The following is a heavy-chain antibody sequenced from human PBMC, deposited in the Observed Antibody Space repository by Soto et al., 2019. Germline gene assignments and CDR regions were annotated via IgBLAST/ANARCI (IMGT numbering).Heavy chain of an antibody. V-gene: IGHV4-31*03. D-gene: IGHD4-4*01. CDR3: ALRYDYRYY. CDR2: IYYSGST. Sequence: SETLSLTCTVSGGSISSGGYYWNWIRQHPGKGLEWIGHIYYSGSTYYNPSLKSRVTISVDTSKNQFSLKLSSVTAADTAVHYCALRYDYRYYWGQGTLVTVSS. CDR1: GGSISSGGYY. J-gene: IGHJ4*02.